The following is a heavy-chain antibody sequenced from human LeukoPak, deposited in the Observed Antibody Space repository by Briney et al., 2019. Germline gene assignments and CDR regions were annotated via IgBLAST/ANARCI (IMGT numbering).Heavy chain of an antibody. CDR1: GGSISSSSYY. V-gene: IGHV4-39*07. J-gene: IGHJ6*03. CDR3: ARSVEGYCSGGSCYYYSYYMDV. CDR2: IYYSGST. Sequence: SETLSLTCTVSGGSISSSSYYWGWIRQPPGKGLEWIGSIYYSGSTYYNPSLKSRVTISVDKSKNQFSLKLSSVTAADTAVYYCARSVEGYCSGGSCYYYSYYMDVWGKGTTVTVSS. D-gene: IGHD2-15*01.